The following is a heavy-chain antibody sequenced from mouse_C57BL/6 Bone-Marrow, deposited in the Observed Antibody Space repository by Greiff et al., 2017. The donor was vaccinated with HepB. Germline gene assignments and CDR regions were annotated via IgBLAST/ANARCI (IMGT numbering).Heavy chain of an antibody. J-gene: IGHJ2*01. Sequence: EVMLVESGGGLVQPGGSLKLSCAASGFTFSDYYMYWVRQTPEKRLEWVAYISNGGGSTYYPDTVKGRFTISRDNAKNTLYLQMSRLKSEDTAMYYCARPRPFYDYDGHYFDYWGQGTTLTVSS. CDR3: ARPRPFYDYDGHYFDY. D-gene: IGHD2-4*01. CDR2: ISNGGGST. V-gene: IGHV5-12*01. CDR1: GFTFSDYY.